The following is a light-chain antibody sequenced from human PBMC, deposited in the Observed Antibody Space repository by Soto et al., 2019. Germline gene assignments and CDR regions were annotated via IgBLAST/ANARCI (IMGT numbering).Light chain of an antibody. CDR2: EDN. CDR1: SRDVGSYNL. J-gene: IGLJ1*01. V-gene: IGLV2-23*01. CDR3: CSYAGSSTYV. Sequence: QSVLTQPASVSGSPGQSITISCTGTSRDVGSYNLVSWYQQHPGKAPKLMIYEDNKRPSGVSNRFAGSKSGNTASLTISVLQAEDEADYYCCSYAGSSTYVFGTGTKLTVL.